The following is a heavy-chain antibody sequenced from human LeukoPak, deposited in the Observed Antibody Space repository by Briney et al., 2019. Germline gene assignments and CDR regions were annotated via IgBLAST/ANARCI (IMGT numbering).Heavy chain of an antibody. CDR2: ISENGDRT. Sequence: GGSLRLSCSASGFAFGVFVIHWVRQAPGKGPEYVSSISENGDRTNHADSVKGRFTISRDNSKNTLYLQMTSLRVEDTAVYYCVKDLSGWYSFDYWGQGTLVTVSS. D-gene: IGHD6-19*01. J-gene: IGHJ4*02. CDR1: GFAFGVFV. CDR3: VKDLSGWYSFDY. V-gene: IGHV3-64D*08.